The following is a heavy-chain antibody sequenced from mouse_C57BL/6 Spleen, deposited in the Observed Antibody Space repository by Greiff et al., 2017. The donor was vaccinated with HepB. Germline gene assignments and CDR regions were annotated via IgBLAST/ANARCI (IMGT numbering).Heavy chain of an antibody. CDR1: GFSLTSYG. D-gene: IGHD1-1*01. Sequence: VQLQQSGPGLVQPSQSLSITCTVSGFSLTSYGVHWVRQSPGKGLEWLGVIWSGGSTDYNAAFISRLSISKDNSKSQVFFTMNSLQADDTAIYYCARIITAVGYFDVWGTGTTVTVSS. V-gene: IGHV2-2*01. CDR2: IWSGGST. CDR3: ARIITAVGYFDV. J-gene: IGHJ1*03.